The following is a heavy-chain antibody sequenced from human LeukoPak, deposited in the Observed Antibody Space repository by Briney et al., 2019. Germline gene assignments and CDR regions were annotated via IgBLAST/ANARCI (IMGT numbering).Heavy chain of an antibody. CDR1: GGTFSSYA. J-gene: IGHJ4*01. D-gene: IGHD5-18*01. V-gene: IGHV1-69*13. CDR3: AQKGFGGYSYDY. CDR2: IIPIFGTA. Sequence: SVKLSCKASGGTFSSYAISWVRQAPGLGLECMGGIIPIFGTANYAQKFQGRVTITADESTSTAYMELSSLSSEDTAVYYCAQKGFGGYSYDYWGQGTLVTVSS.